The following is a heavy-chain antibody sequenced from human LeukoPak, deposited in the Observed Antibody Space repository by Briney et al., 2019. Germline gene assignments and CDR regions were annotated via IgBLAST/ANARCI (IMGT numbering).Heavy chain of an antibody. CDR3: ARVYSSSSDDY. CDR1: GGSISSYY. CDR2: IYYSGST. J-gene: IGHJ4*02. Sequence: PSETLSLTCTVSGGSISSYYWSWIRQPPGKGLEWIGYIYYSGSTNYNPSLKSRVTISVDTSKNQFSLKLSSVTAADTAVYYCARVYSSSSDDYWGQGTLVTVSS. V-gene: IGHV4-59*13. D-gene: IGHD6-6*01.